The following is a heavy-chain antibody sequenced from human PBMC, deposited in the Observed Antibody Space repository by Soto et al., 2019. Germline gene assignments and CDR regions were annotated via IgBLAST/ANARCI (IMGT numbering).Heavy chain of an antibody. V-gene: IGHV1-3*01. CDR2: INAGNGNT. CDR1: GYTFTSYS. Sequence: ASVKVSCKASGYTFTSYSMHWVLQAPGQRLEWMGWINAGNGNTKYSQKFQGRVAITRDTSASTAYMELSSLRSEDTAVYYCAGPGIVGASDYYFYGMDVWGQGTTVTVSS. D-gene: IGHD1-26*01. CDR3: AGPGIVGASDYYFYGMDV. J-gene: IGHJ6*02.